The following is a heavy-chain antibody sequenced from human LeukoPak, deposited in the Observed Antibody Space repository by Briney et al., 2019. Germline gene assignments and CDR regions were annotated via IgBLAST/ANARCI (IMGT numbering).Heavy chain of an antibody. CDR1: GYTFTSYD. CDR3: ARVKKYYYDSPEDY. Sequence: ASVKVSCKASGYTFTSYDINWVRQATGQGLEWMGRMNPNSGNTGYAQKFQGRVTMTRNTSISTAYMELSSLRSEDTAVYYCARVKKYYYDSPEDYWGQGTLVTVSS. J-gene: IGHJ4*02. V-gene: IGHV1-8*01. D-gene: IGHD3-22*01. CDR2: MNPNSGNT.